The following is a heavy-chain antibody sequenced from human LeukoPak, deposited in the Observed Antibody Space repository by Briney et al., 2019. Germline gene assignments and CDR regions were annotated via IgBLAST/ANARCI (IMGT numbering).Heavy chain of an antibody. CDR2: INHGGDT. CDR3: ARMFGGYCSGGSCYKAFDI. CDR1: GGSFSGYY. Sequence: SETLSLTCAVYGGSFSGYYWNWIRQPPGKGLEWIGEINHGGDTNYNPSLKSRVTISVDTSKKQFSLKLSSVTVADTAVYYCARMFGGYCSGGSCYKAFDIWGQGTMVTVSS. J-gene: IGHJ3*02. D-gene: IGHD2-15*01. V-gene: IGHV4-34*01.